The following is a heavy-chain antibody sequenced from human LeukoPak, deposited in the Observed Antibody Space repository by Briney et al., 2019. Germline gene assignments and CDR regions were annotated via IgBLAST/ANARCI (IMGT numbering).Heavy chain of an antibody. CDR2: IKQGGSEN. V-gene: IGHV3-7*01. CDR1: GFTFSSYW. CDR3: VRGKTTVTPGYFDY. D-gene: IGHD4-11*01. J-gene: IGHJ4*02. Sequence: GGSLRLSCAASGFTFSSYWMSWVRQAPGKGLEWVANIKQGGSENYYVDSVKGRFTISRDNAKNSLCLQMNSLRAEDTAVYYCVRGKTTVTPGYFDYWGQGTLVTVSS.